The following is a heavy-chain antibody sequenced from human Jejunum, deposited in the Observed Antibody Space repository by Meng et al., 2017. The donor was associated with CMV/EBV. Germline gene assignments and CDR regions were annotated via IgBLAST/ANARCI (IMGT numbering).Heavy chain of an antibody. CDR3: AKLGWFGEPSYFDY. V-gene: IGHV3-23*01. D-gene: IGHD3-10*01. CDR2: ISDGGGTT. CDR1: GFPFIDYA. Sequence: SGFPFIDYAMTWVRQAPGKGLEWVSDISDGGGTTHYADSVKGPFTISRDDSKNTPYLQMNSLRVEDTAVYYCAKLGWFGEPSYFDYWGQGTLVHRLL. J-gene: IGHJ4*02.